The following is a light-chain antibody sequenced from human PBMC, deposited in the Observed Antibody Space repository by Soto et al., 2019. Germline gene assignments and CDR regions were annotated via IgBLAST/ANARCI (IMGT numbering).Light chain of an antibody. V-gene: IGKV3-11*01. J-gene: IGKJ4*01. CDR2: AAS. Sequence: EVVLTQSPATLSLSPGERATLSCRASENVRTFVDWYQQKPGQTPRLLILAASQRAAGVPARFRGSGSGTDFTLTISSLEPEDFAVYYCQERSGWPRGTFGGGTKVEIK. CDR3: QERSGWPRGT. CDR1: ENVRTF.